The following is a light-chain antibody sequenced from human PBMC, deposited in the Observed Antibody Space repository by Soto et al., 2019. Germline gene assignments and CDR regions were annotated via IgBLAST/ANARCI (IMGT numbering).Light chain of an antibody. CDR3: LQHNTYPRT. CDR1: QNIGSW. V-gene: IGKV1-5*03. J-gene: IGKJ1*01. Sequence: DIQMTQSPSTLSASVGDTVTITCRASQNIGSWLAWYQQKPGKAPKVLIFKASTLESGVPSRFRGSGSGTDFTLTISRLQPEDFETYYCLQHNTYPRTFGQGTKVDIK. CDR2: KAS.